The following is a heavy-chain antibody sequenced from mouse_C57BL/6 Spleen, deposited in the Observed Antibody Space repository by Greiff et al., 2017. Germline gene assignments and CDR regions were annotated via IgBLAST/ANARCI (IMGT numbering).Heavy chain of an antibody. CDR3: AREIYYDYDGYAMDY. V-gene: IGHV1-55*01. J-gene: IGHJ4*01. D-gene: IGHD2-4*01. CDR2: IYPGSGST. CDR1: GYTFTSFW. Sequence: QVQLQQPGAELVKPGASVKMSCKASGYTFTSFWITWVKQRPGQGLEWIGDIYPGSGSTNYNEKFKSKATLTVDTSSSTAYMQLSSLTSEDSAVYYCAREIYYDYDGYAMDYWGQGTSVTVSS.